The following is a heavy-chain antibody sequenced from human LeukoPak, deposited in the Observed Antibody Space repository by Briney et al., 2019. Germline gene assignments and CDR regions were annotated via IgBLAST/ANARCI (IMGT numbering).Heavy chain of an antibody. CDR1: GFTFSSYA. D-gene: IGHD4-23*01. V-gene: IGHV3-30*18. CDR3: AKDGGYQVASPNHDAFNA. J-gene: IGHJ3*01. CDR2: ISYDGRNK. Sequence: PGGSLRLSCAASGFTFSSYAMSWVRQAPGKGLEWVAVISYDGRNKYSADSVKGRFTVSRDNSKNTLYLQMDSLRAEDTAVYYCAKDGGYQVASPNHDAFNAWGQGTMVTVSS.